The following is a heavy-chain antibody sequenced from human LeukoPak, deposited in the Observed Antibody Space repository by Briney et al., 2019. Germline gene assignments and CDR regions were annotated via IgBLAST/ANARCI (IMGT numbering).Heavy chain of an antibody. Sequence: ASVKVSCKASGYAFTSYGISWVRQAPGQGLEWMGWISAYNGNTNYAQKLQGRVTMTTDASTSTAYMELRSLRSDDTAVYYCARESYCSSTSCYSDYYYYGMDVWGQGTTVTVSS. CDR1: GYAFTSYG. CDR2: ISAYNGNT. CDR3: ARESYCSSTSCYSDYYYYGMDV. V-gene: IGHV1-18*01. D-gene: IGHD2-2*01. J-gene: IGHJ6*02.